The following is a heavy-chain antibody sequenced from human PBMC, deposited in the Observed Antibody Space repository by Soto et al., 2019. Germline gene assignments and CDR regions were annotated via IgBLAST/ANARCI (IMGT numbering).Heavy chain of an antibody. V-gene: IGHV4-30-2*01. CDR2: IYHSGST. J-gene: IGHJ5*02. CDR3: TAAPETYSSSSWWSGEENWFDP. CDR1: GGSISSGGYS. D-gene: IGHD6-6*01. Sequence: SETLSLPCAVSGGSISSGGYSWSWIRQPPGKGLEWIGYIYHSGSTYYNPSLKSRVTISVDRSKNQFSLKLSSVTAADTAVYYCTAAPETYSSSSWWSGEENWFDPWGQGTLVTVSS.